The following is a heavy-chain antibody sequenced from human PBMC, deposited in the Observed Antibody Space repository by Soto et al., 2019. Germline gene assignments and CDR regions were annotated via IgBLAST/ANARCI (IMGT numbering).Heavy chain of an antibody. CDR3: ARTGGLATILYGLFDY. CDR1: GYTFTSYY. D-gene: IGHD5-12*01. J-gene: IGHJ4*02. V-gene: IGHV1-46*01. CDR2: INPSGGST. Sequence: GASVKVSCKASGYTFTSYYMHWVRQAPGQGLEWMGIINPSGGSTSYAQKFQGRVTMTGDTSTSTVYMELSSLRSEDTAVYYCARTGGLATILYGLFDYWGQGTLVTVSS.